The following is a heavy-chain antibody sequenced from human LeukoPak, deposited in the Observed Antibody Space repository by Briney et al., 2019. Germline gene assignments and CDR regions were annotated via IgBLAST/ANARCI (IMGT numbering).Heavy chain of an antibody. J-gene: IGHJ4*02. D-gene: IGHD6-19*01. CDR3: ARQGFSRWTQFDY. CDR2: IYYSGST. Sequence: SETLSLTCTVSGGSISSSSYYWGWIRQPPGKGLEWIGSIYYSGSTYYNPSLKSRVTISVDTSKNQFSLKLSSVTAADTAVYYCARQGFSRWTQFDYWGQGTLVTVSS. CDR1: GGSISSSSYY. V-gene: IGHV4-39*01.